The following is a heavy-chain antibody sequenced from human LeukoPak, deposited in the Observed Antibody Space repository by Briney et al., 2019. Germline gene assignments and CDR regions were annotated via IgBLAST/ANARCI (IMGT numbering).Heavy chain of an antibody. CDR1: GGSISSGDYY. D-gene: IGHD5-12*01. CDR3: ARDLRYRGYKPPAYYFDY. J-gene: IGHJ4*02. CDR2: IYYSGST. V-gene: IGHV4-30-4*02. Sequence: PSETLSLTCTVSGGSISSGDYYWRGIRQPPGKGLEWIGYIYYSGSTYYNPSRKSPVTISVDTSKHQSSLKLRSVTAADTAVYYCARDLRYRGYKPPAYYFDYWGQGTLVTVSS.